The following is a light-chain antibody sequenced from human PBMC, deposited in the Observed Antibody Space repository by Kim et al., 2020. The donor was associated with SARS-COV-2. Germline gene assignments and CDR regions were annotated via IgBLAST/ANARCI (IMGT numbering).Light chain of an antibody. CDR3: QQSYASPLT. CDR2: SAS. Sequence: ESVGDRVTITCPASQSISTYLNWFQQKQVKAPKPLIPSASSLQSGVPSRSICSGSGTDFTLTISSLQPEDSASYYCQQSYASPLTFAQGTKVDIK. V-gene: IGKV1-39*01. J-gene: IGKJ1*01. CDR1: QSISTY.